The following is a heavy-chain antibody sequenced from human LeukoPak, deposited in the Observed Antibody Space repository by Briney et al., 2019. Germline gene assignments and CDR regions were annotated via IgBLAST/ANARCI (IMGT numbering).Heavy chain of an antibody. CDR2: INPNSGGT. CDR1: GYIFTHYY. J-gene: IGHJ4*02. Sequence: ASVTDSCQASGYIFTHYYMHALRPPRGKGIAWMGWINPNSGGTNYAQKFQGRVTMTRDTSISTAYMELRRLRADDTAVYYCARVGEGIGSGSSFDYWGEGTLVTVSS. D-gene: IGHD3-10*01. CDR3: ARVGEGIGSGSSFDY. V-gene: IGHV1-2*02.